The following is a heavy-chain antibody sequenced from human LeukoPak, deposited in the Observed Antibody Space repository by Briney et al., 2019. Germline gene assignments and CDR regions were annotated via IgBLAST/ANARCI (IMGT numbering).Heavy chain of an antibody. V-gene: IGHV1-24*01. D-gene: IGHD4-11*01. CDR2: FDPEDGET. CDR3: ARIADYSLNWYFDL. CDR1: GYTLTESS. Sequence: ASVKVSCKVSGYTLTESSIHWVRQAPGKGLEWMGGFDPEDGETIYAQKFQGRVTMTEDTSTDTAYMELSSLRSEDTAVYYCARIADYSLNWYFDLWGRGTLVTVSS. J-gene: IGHJ2*01.